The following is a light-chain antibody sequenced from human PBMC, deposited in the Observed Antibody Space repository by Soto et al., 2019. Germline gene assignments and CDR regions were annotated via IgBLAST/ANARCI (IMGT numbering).Light chain of an antibody. CDR3: SSYTSISTLV. Sequence: QSALTQPASVSGSPGQSITISCTGTSSDVGGYNYVSWYQQHPGKAPKLMISEVSNRPSGVSNRFSGSKSGNTASLTISGLQAEDEADYYCSSYTSISTLVFGGGTKVTVL. V-gene: IGLV2-14*01. CDR2: EVS. J-gene: IGLJ2*01. CDR1: SSDVGGYNY.